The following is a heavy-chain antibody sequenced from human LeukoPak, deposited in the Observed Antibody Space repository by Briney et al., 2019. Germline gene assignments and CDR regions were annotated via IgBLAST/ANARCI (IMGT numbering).Heavy chain of an antibody. Sequence: GGSLRLSCAASGFTFSSYSMNWVRQAPGKGLEWVSAISGSGGSTYYADSVKGRFTISRDNSKNTLYLQMSSLRAEDTAVYYCAKDAEVYYYDSSGPFDYWGQGTLVTVSS. D-gene: IGHD3-22*01. J-gene: IGHJ4*02. V-gene: IGHV3-23*01. CDR3: AKDAEVYYYDSSGPFDY. CDR2: ISGSGGST. CDR1: GFTFSSYS.